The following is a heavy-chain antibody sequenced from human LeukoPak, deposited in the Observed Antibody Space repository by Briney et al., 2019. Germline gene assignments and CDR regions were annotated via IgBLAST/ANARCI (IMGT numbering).Heavy chain of an antibody. CDR3: ARARITMIRGIGVGWFDP. CDR1: GYIFTDYS. D-gene: IGHD3-10*01. Sequence: ASVKVSCKASGYIFTDYSIHWVRQATGQGLEWMGWINPNSGGTNYAQKFQGRVTMTRGTFISTAYMELSRLRSDDTDVYYCARARITMIRGIGVGWFDPWGQGTLVTVSS. CDR2: INPNSGGT. J-gene: IGHJ5*02. V-gene: IGHV1-2*02.